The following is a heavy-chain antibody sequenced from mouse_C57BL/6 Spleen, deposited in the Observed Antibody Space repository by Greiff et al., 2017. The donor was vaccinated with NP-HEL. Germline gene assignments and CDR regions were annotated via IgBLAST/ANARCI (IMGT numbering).Heavy chain of an antibody. V-gene: IGHV1-85*01. CDR2: IYPRDGST. J-gene: IGHJ3*01. D-gene: IGHD1-1*01. CDR1: GYTFTSYD. Sequence: QVQLQQSGPELVKPGASVKLSFKASGYTFTSYDINWVKQRPGQGLEWIGWIYPRDGSTKYNEKFKGKATLTVDTSSSTAYMELHSLTSEDSAVYFCARRADYYGSSPFAYWGQGTLVTVSA. CDR3: ARRADYYGSSPFAY.